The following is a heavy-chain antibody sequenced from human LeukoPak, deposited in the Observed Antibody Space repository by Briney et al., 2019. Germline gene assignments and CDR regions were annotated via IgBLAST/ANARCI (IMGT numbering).Heavy chain of an antibody. CDR3: ARGYSSSWYDRGAFDI. CDR1: GYTFTSYY. D-gene: IGHD6-13*01. J-gene: IGHJ3*02. V-gene: IGHV1-46*03. CDR2: INPSGGST. Sequence: ASVKVSCKASGYTFTSYYMHWVRQAPGQGLEWMGIINPSGGSTSYAQKFQGRVTMTRDTSTSTVYMELSSLRSEDTAVYHCARGYSSSWYDRGAFDIWGQGTMVTVSS.